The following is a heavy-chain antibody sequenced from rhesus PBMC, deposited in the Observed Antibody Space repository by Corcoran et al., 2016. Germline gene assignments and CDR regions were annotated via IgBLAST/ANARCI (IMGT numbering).Heavy chain of an antibody. V-gene: IGHV4-122*02. CDR3: ARGRYSWNYNGLDS. CDR2: ISYSGHP. Sequence: QVQLQESGPGLVKPSETLSLTCAVSGGAISSSYYYWSWLRPAPGEGLDWIGNISYSGHPSYSPSLKIRVTISRDTSKNQFSLKLSSVTAADTAVYYCARGRYSWNYNGLDSWGQGVVVTVSS. J-gene: IGHJ6*01. D-gene: IGHD1-1-1*01. CDR1: GGAISSSYYY.